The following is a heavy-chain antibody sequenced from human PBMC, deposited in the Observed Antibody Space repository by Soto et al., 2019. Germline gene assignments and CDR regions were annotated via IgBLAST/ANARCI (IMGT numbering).Heavy chain of an antibody. V-gene: IGHV1-18*01. CDR3: ARPRLNRGYCSGGSCPVDY. CDR1: GSTFTSYG. CDR2: ISAYNGNT. D-gene: IGHD2-15*01. Sequence: GASVKVSCKASGSTFTSYGISWVRQAPGQGLEWMGWISAYNGNTNYAQKLQGRVTMTTDTSTSTAYMELRSLRSDDTAVYYCARPRLNRGYCSGGSCPVDYWGQGTLVTVSS. J-gene: IGHJ4*02.